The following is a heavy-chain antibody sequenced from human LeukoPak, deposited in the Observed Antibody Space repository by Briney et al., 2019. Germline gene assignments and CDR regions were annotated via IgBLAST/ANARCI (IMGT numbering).Heavy chain of an antibody. Sequence: SETLSLTCAVSGYSLTSGYYWGWIRQPPGKGLELIGSIYHSGSTYYNPSLNGRVTLSVDTSKNQSSLKLSSVTAADTAVYYCARHGAFYYGSGSSGFDYWGQGTLVTVSS. D-gene: IGHD3-10*01. CDR2: IYHSGST. V-gene: IGHV4-38-2*01. J-gene: IGHJ4*02. CDR1: GYSLTSGYY. CDR3: ARHGAFYYGSGSSGFDY.